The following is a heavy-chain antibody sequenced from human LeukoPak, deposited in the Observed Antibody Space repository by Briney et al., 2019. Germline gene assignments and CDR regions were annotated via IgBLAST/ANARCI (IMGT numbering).Heavy chain of an antibody. V-gene: IGHV3-30-3*01. CDR2: ISYDGSNK. J-gene: IGHJ3*02. Sequence: GGSLRLSCAASGFTFSSYAMHWVRQAPGKGLEWVAVISYDGSNKYYADSVKGRFTISRDNSKNTLYLQMNSLRAEDTAVYYCARGHLGYCSSTSCSDAFDIWGQGTMVTVSS. CDR1: GFTFSSYA. CDR3: ARGHLGYCSSTSCSDAFDI. D-gene: IGHD2-2*01.